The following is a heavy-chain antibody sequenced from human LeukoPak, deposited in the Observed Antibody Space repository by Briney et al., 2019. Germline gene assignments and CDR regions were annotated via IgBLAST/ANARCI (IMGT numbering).Heavy chain of an antibody. J-gene: IGHJ4*02. V-gene: IGHV4-4*02. Sequence: SETLSLTCAVSGGSISSSNWWSWVRQPPGKGLEWIGEIYHSGSTNYNPSLKSRVTISVDKSKNQFSLKLSSVTAADTAVYYCASLRAPYSSGWYYFDYWGQGTLATVSS. CDR3: ASLRAPYSSGWYYFDY. CDR1: GGSISSSNW. CDR2: IYHSGST. D-gene: IGHD6-19*01.